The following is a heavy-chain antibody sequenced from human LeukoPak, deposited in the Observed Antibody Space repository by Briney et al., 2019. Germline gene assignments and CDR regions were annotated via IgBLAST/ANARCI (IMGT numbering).Heavy chain of an antibody. CDR2: INPNTGAT. CDR3: ARDQGDGGNSFDP. D-gene: IGHD4-23*01. Sequence: ASVMVSCKASGYTFTNYYIHWVRQALGQGLEWMGRINPNTGATKSAQKFQGRVSMIRDRSLNTAFMDLSRLRYDDTAVYYCARDQGDGGNSFDPWGQGTLVTVSS. J-gene: IGHJ5*02. V-gene: IGHV1-2*06. CDR1: GYTFTNYY.